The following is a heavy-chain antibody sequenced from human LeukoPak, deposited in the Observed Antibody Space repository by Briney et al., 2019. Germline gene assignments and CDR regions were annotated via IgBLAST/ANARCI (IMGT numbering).Heavy chain of an antibody. V-gene: IGHV3-74*01. J-gene: IGHJ4*02. CDR1: GFTFSSYW. CDR2: INSDGSST. D-gene: IGHD1-26*01. Sequence: GGSLRLSCAASGFTFSSYWMHWVRQAPGKGLVWVSRINSDGSSTSYADSVKGRFTISRDNAKNSLYLQMNSLTDEDTALYYCAREGGSYPVYYFDYWGQGTLVTVSS. CDR3: AREGGSYPVYYFDY.